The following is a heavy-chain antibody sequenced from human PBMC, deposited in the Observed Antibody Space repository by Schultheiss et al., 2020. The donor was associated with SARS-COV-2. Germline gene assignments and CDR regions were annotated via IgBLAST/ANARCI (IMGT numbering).Heavy chain of an antibody. J-gene: IGHJ4*02. CDR1: GFTFSSYA. V-gene: IGHV3-23*01. CDR2: ISGSGGST. Sequence: GGSLRLSCAASGFTFSSYAMSWVRQAPGKGLEWVSAISGSGGSTYYADSVKGRFTISRDNSKNTLYLQMNSLRDDDTAVYYCARHRDSSGWDYWGQGTLVTVSS. CDR3: ARHRDSSGWDY. D-gene: IGHD6-19*01.